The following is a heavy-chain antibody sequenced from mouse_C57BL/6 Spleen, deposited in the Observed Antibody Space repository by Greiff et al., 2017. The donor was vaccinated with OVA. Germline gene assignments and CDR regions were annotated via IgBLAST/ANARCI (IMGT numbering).Heavy chain of an antibody. Sequence: QVQLQQPGAELVKPGASVKLSCKASGYTFTSYWMHWVKQRPEQGLEWIGMIHPNSGSTNYNEKFKSKATLTVDKSSSTAYMQLSSLTSEDSAVYYCACLTTVVSDDWGQGTTLTVAS. CDR2: IHPNSGST. CDR3: ACLTTVVSDD. D-gene: IGHD1-1*01. J-gene: IGHJ2*01. V-gene: IGHV1-64*01. CDR1: GYTFTSYW.